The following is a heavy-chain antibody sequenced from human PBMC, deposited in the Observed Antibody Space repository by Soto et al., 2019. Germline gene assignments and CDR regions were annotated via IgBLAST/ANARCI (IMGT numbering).Heavy chain of an antibody. CDR1: GYTFTSYG. Sequence: QVQLVQSGAEVKKPGASVKVSCKASGYTFTSYGISWVRQAPGQGLEWMGWISAYNGNTNYAQKLQGRVTMTTDTPTSTADMERRGLGSDDTAVYYCARTGYSSSWPDYWGQGTLVTVSS. D-gene: IGHD6-13*01. V-gene: IGHV1-18*01. J-gene: IGHJ4*02. CDR2: ISAYNGNT. CDR3: ARTGYSSSWPDY.